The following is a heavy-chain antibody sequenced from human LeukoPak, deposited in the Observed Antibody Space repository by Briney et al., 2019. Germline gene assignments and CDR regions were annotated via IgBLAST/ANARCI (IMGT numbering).Heavy chain of an antibody. J-gene: IGHJ5*02. CDR1: GFTFSRYA. V-gene: IGHV3-23*01. CDR3: AGYYDSSGYNWFDP. Sequence: GGSLRLSCAASGFTFSRYAMSWVRQAPGKGLEWVSAISGSGGSTYYADSVKGRFTISRDNSKNTLYLQMNSLRAEDTAVYYCAGYYDSSGYNWFDPWGQGTLVTVSS. D-gene: IGHD3-22*01. CDR2: ISGSGGST.